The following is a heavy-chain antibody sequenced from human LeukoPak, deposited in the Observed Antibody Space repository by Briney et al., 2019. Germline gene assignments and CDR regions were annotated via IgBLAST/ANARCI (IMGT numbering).Heavy chain of an antibody. J-gene: IGHJ4*02. CDR1: GFTFSTYW. V-gene: IGHV3-74*01. D-gene: IGHD6-13*01. CDR2: INSDGRNT. CDR3: ARVLAQQQGY. Sequence: GGSLRLSCAASGFTFSTYWMHWVRQAPGKGLVWVSHINSDGRNTTYADSVTGRFTISRDNAKNTLYLQMNSLRAEDTAVYYCARVLAQQQGYWGQGTLSPSPQ.